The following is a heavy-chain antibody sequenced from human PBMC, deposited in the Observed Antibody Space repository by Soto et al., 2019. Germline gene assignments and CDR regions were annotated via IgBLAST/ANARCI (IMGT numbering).Heavy chain of an antibody. V-gene: IGHV4-39*01. Sequence: QLQLQESGPGLVKPSETLSLTCTVSGGSISSSSYYWGWIRQPPGKGLEWIGNIYYSGSTYYNPSLKSRVTLSGDTSKTHFSLALRSVTAASPAVYYCARRQSGPWLDPWGQGTLVTVSS. D-gene: IGHD5-12*01. CDR2: IYYSGST. J-gene: IGHJ5*02. CDR3: ARRQSGPWLDP. CDR1: GGSISSSSYY.